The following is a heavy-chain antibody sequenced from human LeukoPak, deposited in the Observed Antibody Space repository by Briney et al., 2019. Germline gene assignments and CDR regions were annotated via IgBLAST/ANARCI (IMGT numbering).Heavy chain of an antibody. CDR1: GGSISSSSYY. Sequence: SETLSLTCTVSGGSISSSSYYWGWIRHPPGKGLEWIGSIYYSGSTYYNPSLKSRVTISVDTSKNQFSLKLSSVTAADTAVYYCARVDTAMVTFDYWGQGTLVTVSS. CDR3: ARVDTAMVTFDY. D-gene: IGHD5-18*01. V-gene: IGHV4-39*01. CDR2: IYYSGST. J-gene: IGHJ4*02.